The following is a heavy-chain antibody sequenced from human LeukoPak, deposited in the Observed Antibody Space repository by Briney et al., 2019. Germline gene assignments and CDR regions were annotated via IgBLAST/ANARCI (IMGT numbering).Heavy chain of an antibody. CDR2: INADSSTI. CDR3: VRDNSRGQSLGVIY. V-gene: IGHV3-48*01. CDR1: GSTFSTYN. J-gene: IGHJ4*02. Sequence: GGSLRLSCAASGSTFSTYNMNWVRQAPGKGLEWISYINADSSTIQYADSVRGRFTTSRDNAKNSLYLQMNSLRAEDTAVYYCVRDNSRGQSLGVIYWGQGSLVTVYS. D-gene: IGHD3-22*01.